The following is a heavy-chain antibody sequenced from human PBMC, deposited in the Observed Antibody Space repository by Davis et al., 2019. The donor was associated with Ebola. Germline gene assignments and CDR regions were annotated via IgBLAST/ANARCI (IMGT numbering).Heavy chain of an antibody. CDR2: IYSGGST. CDR1: GFTFSDYY. Sequence: GESLKISCAASGFTFSDYYMSWVRQAPGKGLEWVSVIYSGGSTYYADSVKGRFTISRDNSKNTLYLQMNSLRAEDTAVYYCARAPRGYSYGYPFPFGMDVWGQGTTVTVSS. V-gene: IGHV3-66*01. D-gene: IGHD5-18*01. CDR3: ARAPRGYSYGYPFPFGMDV. J-gene: IGHJ6*02.